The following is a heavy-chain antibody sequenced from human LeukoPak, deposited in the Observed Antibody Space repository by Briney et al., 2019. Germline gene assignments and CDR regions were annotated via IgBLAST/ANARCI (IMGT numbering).Heavy chain of an antibody. V-gene: IGHV3-30*19. CDR3: ARDQVGRIVGERY. CDR1: GFTFSRYG. D-gene: IGHD2-15*01. Sequence: PGGSLRLSCAASGFTFSRYGMHWVGQAPGKGLEWVAVISYDGSNKYYADSVKGRFTISRDNSKNTMYLQMNSLRAEDTAVYYCARDQVGRIVGERYCGQGTLVTVSS. CDR2: ISYDGSNK. J-gene: IGHJ4*02.